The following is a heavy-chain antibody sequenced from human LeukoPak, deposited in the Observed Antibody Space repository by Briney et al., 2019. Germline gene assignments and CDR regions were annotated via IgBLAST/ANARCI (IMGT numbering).Heavy chain of an antibody. V-gene: IGHV4-34*01. D-gene: IGHD3-16*02. CDR3: ARDTYYDYVWGSYRSRAEYFQH. J-gene: IGHJ1*01. CDR2: INHSGST. CDR1: GGSLSGYY. Sequence: SETLSLTCAVYGGSLSGYYWSWIRQPPGKGLEWIGEINHSGSTNYNPSLKSRVTISVDTSKNQFSLKLSSVTAADTAVYYCARDTYYDYVWGSYRSRAEYFQHWGQGTLVTVSS.